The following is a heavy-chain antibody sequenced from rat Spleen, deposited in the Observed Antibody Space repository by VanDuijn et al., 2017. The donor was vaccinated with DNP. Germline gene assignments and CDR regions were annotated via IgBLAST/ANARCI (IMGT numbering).Heavy chain of an antibody. Sequence: EVQLVESGGGLVQPGRSLKLSCAASGFTFSNYGMAWVRQAPTKGLEWVATIIYDGSSTFYRDSVTGRFTISRDFAKSTLYLQMDSLRSEDSATYYCTTRGNYGGYDYWGQGVIVTVSS. J-gene: IGHJ2*01. V-gene: IGHV5-29*01. CDR1: GFTFSNYG. CDR3: TTRGNYGGYDY. D-gene: IGHD1-11*01. CDR2: IIYDGSST.